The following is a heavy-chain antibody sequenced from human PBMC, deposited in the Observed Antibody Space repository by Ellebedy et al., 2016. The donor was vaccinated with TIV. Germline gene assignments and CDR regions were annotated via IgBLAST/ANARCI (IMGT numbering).Heavy chain of an antibody. V-gene: IGHV4-59*08. CDR2: IYYSGST. D-gene: IGHD4-17*01. CDR1: GGSISSYY. J-gene: IGHJ6*02. Sequence: SETLSLXXTVSGGSISSYYWSWIRQPPGKGLEWIGYIYYSGSTNYNPSLKSRVTISVDTSKNQFSLKLSSVTAADTAVYYCARHDYGRYYYYGMDVWGQGTTVTVSS. CDR3: ARHDYGRYYYYGMDV.